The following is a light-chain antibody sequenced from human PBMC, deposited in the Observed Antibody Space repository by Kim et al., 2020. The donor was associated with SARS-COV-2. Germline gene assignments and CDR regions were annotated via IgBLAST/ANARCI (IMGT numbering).Light chain of an antibody. CDR2: DVS. J-gene: IGLJ2*01. CDR3: NSYTSSSTLV. CDR1: SSDVGGYNF. V-gene: IGLV2-14*03. Sequence: GQSITISCTGNSSDVGGYNFVSWYQQHPGKAPKLMIYDVSNRPSGVSNRFSGSKSGNTASLTISGLQAEDEADYYCNSYTSSSTLVFGGGTQLTVL.